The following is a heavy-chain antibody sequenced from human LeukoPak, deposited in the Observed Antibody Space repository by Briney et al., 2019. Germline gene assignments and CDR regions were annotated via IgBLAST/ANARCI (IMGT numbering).Heavy chain of an antibody. Sequence: SETLSLTCTVSGGYISSYYWGWIRQPPGKTLEWIGSIYSSGSTYYNPSLKSRVIIIIDTPKNHFSLTLSSVTAADTAVYYCARSDGYGLVGIWGQGTMVTVSS. D-gene: IGHD3-10*01. CDR1: GGYISSYY. J-gene: IGHJ3*02. V-gene: IGHV4-39*07. CDR2: IYSSGST. CDR3: ARSDGYGLVGI.